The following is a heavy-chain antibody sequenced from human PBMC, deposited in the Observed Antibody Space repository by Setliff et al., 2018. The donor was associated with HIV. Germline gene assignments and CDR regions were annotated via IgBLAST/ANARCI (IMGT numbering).Heavy chain of an antibody. CDR1: GGSFSGYY. Sequence: SETLSLTCAVYGGSFSGYYWTWIRQPSGEGLEWIGEVSHSGSANYNPSLMSRVTVSVDTSKNQFSLKLNSVTAADTAMYYCATGWLDSSGQKNFGSWGQGTLVTVSS. V-gene: IGHV4-34*01. CDR3: ATGWLDSSGQKNFGS. CDR2: VSHSGSA. D-gene: IGHD3-22*01. J-gene: IGHJ5*01.